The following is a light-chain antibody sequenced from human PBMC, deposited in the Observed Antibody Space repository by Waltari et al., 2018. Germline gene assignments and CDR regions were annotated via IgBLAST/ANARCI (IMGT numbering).Light chain of an antibody. Sequence: QSALTQPASVSGSPGQSITISCTGTTSDVGGYNYVSWYQQHPGSAPKLILYEASKRPSGVANRFPGSKSGTTASLTISGLQAEDEADYYCSSYTRSTTLVFGGGTKLTVL. CDR2: EAS. CDR3: SSYTRSTTLV. V-gene: IGLV2-14*01. J-gene: IGLJ3*02. CDR1: TSDVGGYNY.